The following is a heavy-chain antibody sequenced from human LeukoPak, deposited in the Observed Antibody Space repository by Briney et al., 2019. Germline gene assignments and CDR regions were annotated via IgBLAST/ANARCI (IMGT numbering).Heavy chain of an antibody. Sequence: GGSLRLSCAASGFTFSSYGMHWVRQAPGKGLEWVAVIWYDGSNKYYADSVKGRFTISRDNAKNSLYLQMNSLRAEDTAIYYCARSPDTGTVDYWGQGTLATVSA. CDR2: IWYDGSNK. D-gene: IGHD4-11*01. J-gene: IGHJ4*02. V-gene: IGHV3-33*01. CDR3: ARSPDTGTVDY. CDR1: GFTFSSYG.